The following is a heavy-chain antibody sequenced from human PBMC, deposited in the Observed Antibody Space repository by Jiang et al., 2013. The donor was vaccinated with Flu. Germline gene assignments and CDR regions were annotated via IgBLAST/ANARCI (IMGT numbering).Heavy chain of an antibody. CDR1: GGSISSGGYY. J-gene: IGHJ4*02. CDR3: AREERNGDSDYFDY. D-gene: IGHD4-17*01. Sequence: SGSGLVKPSQTLSLTCTVSGGSISSGGYYWSWIRQHPGKGLEWIGYIYYSGSTYYNPSLKSRVTISVDTSKNQFSLKLSSVTAADTAVYYCAREERNGDSDYFDYWGQGTLVTVSS. V-gene: IGHV4-31*03. CDR2: IYYSGST.